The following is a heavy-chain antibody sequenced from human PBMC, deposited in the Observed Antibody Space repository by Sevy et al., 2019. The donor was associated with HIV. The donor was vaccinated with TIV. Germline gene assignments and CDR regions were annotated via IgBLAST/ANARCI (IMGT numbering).Heavy chain of an antibody. D-gene: IGHD2-2*01. J-gene: IGHJ5*02. Sequence: SETLSLTCAVHDGSFSGYYWNWIRQLPGKGLEWIGEINESGITYYNPSLKSRVTISVDTSKKHFSLKLNYVTAADTAVYFSARSPPVVVVPGAPSWFDPWGQGTLVTVSS. CDR2: INESGIT. V-gene: IGHV4-34*01. CDR1: DGSFSGYY. CDR3: ARSPPVVVVPGAPSWFDP.